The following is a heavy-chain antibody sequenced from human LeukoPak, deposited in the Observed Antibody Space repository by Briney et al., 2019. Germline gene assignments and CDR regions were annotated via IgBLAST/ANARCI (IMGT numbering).Heavy chain of an antibody. V-gene: IGHV3-13*01. J-gene: IGHJ3*02. CDR2: VGTAGDT. Sequence: GSLRLSCAASGFAFSSYDMHWVRQATGKGLEWVSAVGTAGDTYYPGSVKGRFTISRENAKNSLYLQMNSLRAGDTAVYYCARGVLRYFDWSPKPWGAFDIWGQGTMVTVSS. CDR1: GFAFSSYD. CDR3: ARGVLRYFDWSPKPWGAFDI. D-gene: IGHD3-9*01.